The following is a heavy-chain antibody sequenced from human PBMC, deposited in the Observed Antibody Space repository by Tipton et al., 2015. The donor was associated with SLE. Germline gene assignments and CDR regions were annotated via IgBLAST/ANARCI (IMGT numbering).Heavy chain of an antibody. Sequence: SLRLSCAASGFTLNDFHFSWIRQAPGKGLEWVSYMSSDGSTMYYADSVKGRFTMPRDNARNSLFLQLSSLRADDTAVYYCARHYYGSGSHWDFYYYYGLDGWGRGTTVTVSS. CDR1: GFTLNDFH. CDR3: ARHYYGSGSHWDFYYYYGLDG. D-gene: IGHD3-10*01. V-gene: IGHV3-11*04. J-gene: IGHJ6*02. CDR2: MSSDGSTM.